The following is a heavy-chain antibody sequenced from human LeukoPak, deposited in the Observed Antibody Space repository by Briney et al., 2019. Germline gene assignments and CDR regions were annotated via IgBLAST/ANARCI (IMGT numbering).Heavy chain of an antibody. J-gene: IGHJ4*02. CDR1: GFTFSSYD. V-gene: IGHV3-13*01. CDR2: IGTAGDT. D-gene: IGHD6-19*01. Sequence: PGGSLRLSCAASGFTFSSYDMHWVRQATGKGLEWVSAIGTAGDTYYPGSVKGRFTISRENAKNSLYLQMNSLRAGDTAVYYCARGLRSGWHEYYFDYWGQGTLVTVSS. CDR3: ARGLRSGWHEYYFDY.